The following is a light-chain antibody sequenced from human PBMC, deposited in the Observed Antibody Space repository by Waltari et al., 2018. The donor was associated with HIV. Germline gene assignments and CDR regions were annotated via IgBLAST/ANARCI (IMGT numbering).Light chain of an antibody. J-gene: IGKJ2*01. V-gene: IGKV3-15*01. CDR2: GAS. Sequence: EIVMTQSPATLSVSPGERPTLSCRASQSVSSNFAGYQQKPGQAPRLLIYGASTRATGVPGRFSGSGSGTEFTLTISSLQSEDFAVYYCQQYSNWPYTFGQGTKLEIK. CDR3: QQYSNWPYT. CDR1: QSVSSN.